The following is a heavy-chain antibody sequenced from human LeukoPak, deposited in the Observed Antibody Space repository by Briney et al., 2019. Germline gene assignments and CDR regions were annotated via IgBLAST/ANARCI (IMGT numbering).Heavy chain of an antibody. D-gene: IGHD5-12*01. CDR3: PLDSDLVDKLKWFDP. CDR2: ISGSGGST. J-gene: IGHJ5*02. CDR1: GFTFSSYA. Sequence: GGSLRLSCAASGFTFSSYAMSWVRQAPGKWLEWVSAISGSGGSTYYADSVKGRFTISRDNSKNTLYLQMNSLRAEDTAVYYCPLDSDLVDKLKWFDPWGQGTLVTVSS. V-gene: IGHV3-23*01.